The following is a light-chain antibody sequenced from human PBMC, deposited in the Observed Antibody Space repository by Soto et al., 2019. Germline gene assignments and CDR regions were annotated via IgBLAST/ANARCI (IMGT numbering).Light chain of an antibody. Sequence: DIHMTQSPSTLSASVGHRVTITCPASQSISSWLAWYQQKPGKAPKLLIYKASSLESGVPSRFSGSGSGTEFTLTISSLQPDDFATYYCQKYNSYSLTFGGGTKVDIK. CDR3: QKYNSYSLT. CDR1: QSISSW. J-gene: IGKJ4*01. V-gene: IGKV1-5*03. CDR2: KAS.